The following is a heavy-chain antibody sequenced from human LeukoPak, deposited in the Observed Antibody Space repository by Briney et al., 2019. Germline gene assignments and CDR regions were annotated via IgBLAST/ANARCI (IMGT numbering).Heavy chain of an antibody. D-gene: IGHD2-15*01. CDR2: INPNSGRR. Sequence: GASVNVSCKASVYTFTGQYMHCVRQPPGQGRDGMGWINPNSGRRNYGQKFQGRLTMTRDTCNSTAYMAMTRPKFDDPEVYSCSREGLVANGMDVWGQGTTVTVSS. CDR1: VYTFTGQY. CDR3: SREGLVANGMDV. V-gene: IGHV1-2*02. J-gene: IGHJ6*02.